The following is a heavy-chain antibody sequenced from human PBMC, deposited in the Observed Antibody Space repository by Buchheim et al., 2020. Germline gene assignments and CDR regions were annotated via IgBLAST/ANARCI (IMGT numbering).Heavy chain of an antibody. J-gene: IGHJ4*02. CDR3: ARDRGTGWHYY. CDR1: GVSFTSYW. V-gene: IGHV3-7*01. Sequence: EGQLVESGGGLVQPGGSLRLSCTASGVSFTSYWMSWVRQAPGKGLEWVANIKQDGSEKNYVDSVKGRFIVSRDNAKNSVYLQMNSLRADDTAVYYCARDRGTGWHYYWGQGTL. D-gene: IGHD6-19*01. CDR2: IKQDGSEK.